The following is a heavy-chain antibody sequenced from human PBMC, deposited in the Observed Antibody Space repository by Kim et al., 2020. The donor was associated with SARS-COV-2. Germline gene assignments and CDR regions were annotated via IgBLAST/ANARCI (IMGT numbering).Heavy chain of an antibody. V-gene: IGHV3-48*02. CDR2: ISSSSSTI. CDR1: GFTFSSYS. D-gene: IGHD3-9*01. Sequence: GGSLRLSCAASGFTFSSYSMNWVRQAPGKGLEWVSYISSSSSTIYYADSVKGRFTISRDNAKNSLYLQMNSLRDEDTAVYYCARGYFDWLLYPFDYWGQGTLVTVSS. CDR3: ARGYFDWLLYPFDY. J-gene: IGHJ4*02.